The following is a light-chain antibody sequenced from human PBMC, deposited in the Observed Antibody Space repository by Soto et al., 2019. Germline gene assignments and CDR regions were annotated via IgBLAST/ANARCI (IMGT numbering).Light chain of an antibody. CDR2: VAS. CDR1: QSISSY. CDR3: QQYSTFPRT. V-gene: IGKV1-39*01. J-gene: IGKJ1*01. Sequence: IQLTQSPSSLSASVGDRVTITCRASQSISSYLNWYQQKPGQAPKLLIYVASSLQSGVPSRFSGSGSGTDFTLTISSLQPEDFATFYCQQYSTFPRTFGRGTKV.